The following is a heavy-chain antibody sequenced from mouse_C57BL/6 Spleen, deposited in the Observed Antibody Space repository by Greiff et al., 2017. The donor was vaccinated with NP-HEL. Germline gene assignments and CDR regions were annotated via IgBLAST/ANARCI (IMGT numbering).Heavy chain of an antibody. CDR1: GYTFTDYE. Sequence: QVQLQQSGAELVRPGASVTLSCKASGYTFTDYEMHWVKQTPVHGLEWIGAIDPETGGTAYNQKFKGKAILTADKSSSTAYMELRSLTSEDSAVYYCTRELGRGFDYWGQGTTLTVSS. CDR2: IDPETGGT. J-gene: IGHJ2*01. V-gene: IGHV1-15*01. CDR3: TRELGRGFDY.